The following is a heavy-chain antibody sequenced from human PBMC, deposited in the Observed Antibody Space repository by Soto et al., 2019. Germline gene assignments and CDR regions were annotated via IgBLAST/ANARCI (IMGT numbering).Heavy chain of an antibody. CDR2: IYYSGST. CDR1: GGSISSYY. J-gene: IGHJ5*02. D-gene: IGHD3-16*01. CDR3: ARDLVGNWFYP. Sequence: SENLSITCTVSGGSISSYYWSWIRQPPGKGLEWIGYIYYSGSTNYNPSLKSRVTISVDTSKNQFSLKLSSVTAADTAVYYCARDLVGNWFYPWGQGTLVTVSS. V-gene: IGHV4-59*01.